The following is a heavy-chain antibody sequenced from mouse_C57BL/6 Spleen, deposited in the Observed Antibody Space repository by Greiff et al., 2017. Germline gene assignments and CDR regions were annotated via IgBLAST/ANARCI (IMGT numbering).Heavy chain of an antibody. D-gene: IGHD2-5*01. V-gene: IGHV5-16*01. CDR1: GFTFSDYY. CDR3: ARDYSKGVFDY. Sequence: EVKLVESEGGLVQPGSSMKLSCTASGFTFSDYYMAWVRQVPEKGLEWVANINYDGSSTYYLDSLKSRFIISRDNATNILYLQMSSLKSEDTATYYCARDYSKGVFDYWGQGTTLTVSS. J-gene: IGHJ2*01. CDR2: INYDGSST.